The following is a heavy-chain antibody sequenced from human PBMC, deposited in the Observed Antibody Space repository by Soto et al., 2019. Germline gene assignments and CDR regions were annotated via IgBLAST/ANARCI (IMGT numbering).Heavy chain of an antibody. D-gene: IGHD4-17*01. CDR1: GFTFSGSA. J-gene: IGHJ4*02. CDR2: IRSKANSYAT. Sequence: EVQLVESGGGLVQPGGSLKLSCAASGFTFSGSAMHWVRQASGKGLEWVGRIRSKANSYATAYAASVKGRFTISRDDSKNTAYLQMNSLKTEDTAVDYCTRPRVDYGGNSDSDYWGQGTLVTVSS. V-gene: IGHV3-73*02. CDR3: TRPRVDYGGNSDSDY.